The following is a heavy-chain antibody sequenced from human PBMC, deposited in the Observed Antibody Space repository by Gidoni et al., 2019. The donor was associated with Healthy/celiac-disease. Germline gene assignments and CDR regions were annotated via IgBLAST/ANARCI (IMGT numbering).Heavy chain of an antibody. CDR1: GYTFTGYY. J-gene: IGHJ1*01. V-gene: IGHV1-2*02. D-gene: IGHD4-4*01. CDR3: ARGPMTTVTSAEYFQH. Sequence: QVQLVQSGAEVKKPGASVKVSCKASGYTFTGYYMHWVRQAPGQGLEWMGWINPNSGGTNYAQKFQGRVTMTRDTSISTAYMELSRLRSDDTAVYYCARGPMTTVTSAEYFQHWGQGTLVTVSS. CDR2: INPNSGGT.